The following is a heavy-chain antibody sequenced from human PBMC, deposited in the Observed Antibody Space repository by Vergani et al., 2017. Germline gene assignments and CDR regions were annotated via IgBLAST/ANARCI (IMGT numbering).Heavy chain of an antibody. J-gene: IGHJ3*02. CDR1: GFTFSSYG. V-gene: IGHV3-30*18. D-gene: IGHD6-19*01. CDR2: ISYDGSNK. Sequence: QVQLVESGGGVVQPGRSLRLSCAASGFTFSSYGMHWVRQAPGKGLEWVAVISYDGSNKYYADSVKGRFTISRDNSKNTLYLQMNSLRAEDTAVYYCAKEFGSGWYGHAFDIWGQGQWSPSLQ. CDR3: AKEFGSGWYGHAFDI.